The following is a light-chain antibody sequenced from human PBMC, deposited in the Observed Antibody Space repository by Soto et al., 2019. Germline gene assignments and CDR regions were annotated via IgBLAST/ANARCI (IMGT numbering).Light chain of an antibody. CDR1: SSDVGGYNY. CDR3: SSYAGSNNYMV. CDR2: EVS. J-gene: IGLJ2*01. V-gene: IGLV2-8*01. Sequence: QLVLTQPPSASGSPGQSVTISCTGTSSDVGGYNYVSWYQHHPGKAPKLMIYEVSKRPSGVPDRFSGSKSGNTASLTVSGLQAEDEADFYCSSYAGSNNYMVFGGGTQLTVL.